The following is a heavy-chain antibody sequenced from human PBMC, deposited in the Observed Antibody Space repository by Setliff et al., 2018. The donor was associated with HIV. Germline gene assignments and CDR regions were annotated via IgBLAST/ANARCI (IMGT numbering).Heavy chain of an antibody. D-gene: IGHD2-15*01. J-gene: IGHJ4*02. CDR1: GDSFTRGGYY. CDR3: ARGKDPGLYFDN. CDR2: ICYGGRT. V-gene: IGHV4-31*11. Sequence: PSETLSLTCAVSGDSFTRGGYYWSWIRQFAGKGLEWIADICYGGRTNYTPSLKSRLTVSIDTSKNHLSLKLTSMTAADTAMYFCARGKDPGLYFDNWRQVMLVTVSS.